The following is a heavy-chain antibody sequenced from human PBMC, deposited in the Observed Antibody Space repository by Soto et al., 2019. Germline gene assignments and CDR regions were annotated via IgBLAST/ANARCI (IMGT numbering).Heavy chain of an antibody. V-gene: IGHV4-39*01. D-gene: IGHD6-25*01. J-gene: IGHJ6*02. Sequence: QLQLQESGPGLVKPSETLSLACTVSGGSISSSGYYWGWIRQPPGKGLEWIGSIYYSGSTYYNPSLKSRVTTSVDTSKNQFSLKLNSVTAADTAVYYCARPAAASYYYYGMDVWGQGTTVTVSS. CDR2: IYYSGST. CDR3: ARPAAASYYYYGMDV. CDR1: GGSISSSGYY.